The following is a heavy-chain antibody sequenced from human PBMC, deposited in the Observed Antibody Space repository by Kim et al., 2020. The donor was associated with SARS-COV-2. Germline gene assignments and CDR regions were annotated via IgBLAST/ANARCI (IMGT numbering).Heavy chain of an antibody. CDR2: ISGSGGST. J-gene: IGHJ6*02. Sequence: GGSLRLSCAASGFTFSSYAMSWVRQAPGKGLEWVSAISGSGGSTYYADSVKGRFTISRDNSKNTLYLQMNSLRAEDTAVYYSRLYDSSGYYYYYGMDVWGQGTTVTVSS. CDR3: RLYDSSGYYYYYGMDV. CDR1: GFTFSSYA. V-gene: IGHV3-23*01. D-gene: IGHD3-22*01.